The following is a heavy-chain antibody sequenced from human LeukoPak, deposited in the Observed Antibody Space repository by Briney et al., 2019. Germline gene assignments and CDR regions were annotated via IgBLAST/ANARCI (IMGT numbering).Heavy chain of an antibody. V-gene: IGHV3-33*08. CDR1: GFTISSYW. J-gene: IGHJ4*02. Sequence: PGGSLRLSCVASGFTISSYWMHWVRQPPGKGLEWVAIIWYDGSNKTYEDSVKGRFTISRDNSKNTLYLQMNSLRAEDTAVYYCARGVDYYENSGTIDYWGQGTLVTVSS. CDR2: IWYDGSNK. CDR3: ARGVDYYENSGTIDY. D-gene: IGHD3-22*01.